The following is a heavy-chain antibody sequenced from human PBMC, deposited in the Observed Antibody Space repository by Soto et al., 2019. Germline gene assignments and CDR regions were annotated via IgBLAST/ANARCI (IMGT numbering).Heavy chain of an antibody. V-gene: IGHV3-48*01. Sequence: GGSLRLSCAASGFTFSSYSMNWVRQAPGKGLEWVSYISSSSSTIYYADSVKGRFTISRDNAKNSLYLQMNSLRAEDTAVYYCARDLLSGHCSGGSCYSRAFDYWGQGTLVTVSS. D-gene: IGHD2-15*01. CDR2: ISSSSSTI. CDR3: ARDLLSGHCSGGSCYSRAFDY. CDR1: GFTFSSYS. J-gene: IGHJ4*02.